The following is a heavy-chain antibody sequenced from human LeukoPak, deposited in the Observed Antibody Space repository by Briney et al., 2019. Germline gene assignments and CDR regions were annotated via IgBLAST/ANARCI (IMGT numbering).Heavy chain of an antibody. CDR1: GYTLTSYY. CDR2: INPSGGST. V-gene: IGHV1-46*01. CDR3: AGDFGIDVDTAMVTVSYFFDY. J-gene: IGHJ4*02. Sequence: ASVKVSCKASGYTLTSYYMHWVRQAPGQGLEWMGIINPSGGSTSYAQKFQGRVTMTRDTSTSTVYMELSSLRSEDTAVYYCAGDFGIDVDTAMVTVSYFFDYWGQGTLVTVSS. D-gene: IGHD5-18*01.